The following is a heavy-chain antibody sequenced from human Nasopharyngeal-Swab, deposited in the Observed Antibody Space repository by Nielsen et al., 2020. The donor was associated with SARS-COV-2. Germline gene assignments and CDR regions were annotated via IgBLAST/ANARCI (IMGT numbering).Heavy chain of an antibody. Sequence: LKISCAASGFTFSSYAMHWVRQAPGKGLEWVAVMSYDGSNKYYADSVKGRFTISRDNSKNTLYLQMNSLRAEDTAVYYCARDPDSSGYYEDAFDIWGQGTMVTVSS. CDR3: ARDPDSSGYYEDAFDI. J-gene: IGHJ3*02. D-gene: IGHD3-22*01. CDR2: MSYDGSNK. CDR1: GFTFSSYA. V-gene: IGHV3-30-3*01.